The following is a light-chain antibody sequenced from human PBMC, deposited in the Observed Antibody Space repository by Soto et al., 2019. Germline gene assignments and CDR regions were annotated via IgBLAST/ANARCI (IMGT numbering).Light chain of an antibody. Sequence: DIQLTQSPSFLYASVGDRVTITCRASFGFCSYLSLYQQKPGKAPKLLIYAASTLQSGVPSRFSGSGSGTEFTLTISSLQPEDFATYYCQQLNSYPKFGQGTKVDIK. CDR2: AAS. J-gene: IGKJ1*01. V-gene: IGKV1-9*01. CDR3: QQLNSYPK. CDR1: FGFCSY.